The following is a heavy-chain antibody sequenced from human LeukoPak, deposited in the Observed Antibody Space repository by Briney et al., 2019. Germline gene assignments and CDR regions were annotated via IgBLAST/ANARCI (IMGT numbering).Heavy chain of an antibody. CDR1: GGSFSGYY. CDR3: ARMTLRIGSNNWFDP. J-gene: IGHJ5*02. CDR2: INHSGST. V-gene: IGHV4-34*01. Sequence: SETLSLTCAVYGGSFSGYYWSWIRQPPGKGLEWIGEINHSGSTNYNPSLKSRVTISVDTSKNQFSLKLRSVTAADTAVFYCARMTLRIGSNNWFDPWGQGTLVTVSS. D-gene: IGHD2-21*01.